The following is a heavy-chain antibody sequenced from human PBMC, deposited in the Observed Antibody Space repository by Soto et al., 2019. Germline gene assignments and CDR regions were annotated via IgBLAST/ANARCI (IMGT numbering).Heavy chain of an antibody. CDR2: INHSGST. V-gene: IGHV4-34*01. CDR3: ARGPGDCSGCSCYSRYYYYYMDG. CDR1: GGSFSGYY. D-gene: IGHD2-15*01. J-gene: IGHJ6*03. Sequence: SETLSLTCAVYGGSFSGYYWSWIRQPPGKGLEWIGEINHSGSTNYNPSLKSRVTISVDTSKNQFSLKLSSVTAADTAVYYCARGPGDCSGCSCYSRYYYYYMDGWGKGNTVTVSS.